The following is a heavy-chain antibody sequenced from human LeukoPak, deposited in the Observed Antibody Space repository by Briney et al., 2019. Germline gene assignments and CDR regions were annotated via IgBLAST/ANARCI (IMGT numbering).Heavy chain of an antibody. Sequence: GESLKISCKGSGYSFTSYWISWVRQMPGKGLEWMGRIDPSDSYTNYSPSFQGQVTISADKSITTAHLQWNSLKASDTAMYYCARLGYCSNGVCSNLDYWGQGTLVTVSS. CDR3: ARLGYCSNGVCSNLDY. D-gene: IGHD2-8*01. CDR1: GYSFTSYW. CDR2: IDPSDSYT. V-gene: IGHV5-10-1*04. J-gene: IGHJ4*02.